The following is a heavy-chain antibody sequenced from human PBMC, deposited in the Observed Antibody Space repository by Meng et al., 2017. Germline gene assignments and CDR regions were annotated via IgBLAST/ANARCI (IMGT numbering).Heavy chain of an antibody. CDR2: IYYSGST. CDR1: GGSISSYY. Sequence: GSLRLSCTVSGGSISSYYWSWIRQPPGKGLEWIGYIYYSGSTNYNPSLKSRVTISVDTSKNQFSLKLSSVTAADTAVYYCARDRKAAAGRGVGIYYGMDVWGQGTTVTVSS. V-gene: IGHV4-59*01. J-gene: IGHJ6*02. D-gene: IGHD6-13*01. CDR3: ARDRKAAAGRGVGIYYGMDV.